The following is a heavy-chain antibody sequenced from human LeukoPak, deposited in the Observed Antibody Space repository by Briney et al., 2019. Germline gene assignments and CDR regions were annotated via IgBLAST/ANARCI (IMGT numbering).Heavy chain of an antibody. Sequence: GGSLRLSCAASGFTFSSYAMHWVRQAPGKGLEWVAVISYDGSNKYYADSVKGRFTISRDNSKNTLYLQMNSLRAEDTAVYYCARERGIVGATYFGYWGQGTLVTVSS. CDR2: ISYDGSNK. D-gene: IGHD1-26*01. CDR1: GFTFSSYA. J-gene: IGHJ4*02. V-gene: IGHV3-30*01. CDR3: ARERGIVGATYFGY.